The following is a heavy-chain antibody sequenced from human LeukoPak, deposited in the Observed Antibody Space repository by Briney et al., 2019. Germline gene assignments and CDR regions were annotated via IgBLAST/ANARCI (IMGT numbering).Heavy chain of an antibody. J-gene: IGHJ5*02. D-gene: IGHD6-19*01. Sequence: GGSLRLSCAASGFTLSIYDMHWVRQPPGKGLEWVSGIDIPGNTYYPDSVKGRFTMSRESAKNSLYLQMNSLRAGDTAVYYCARAVAGTHWFDPWGQGTLVTVSS. CDR2: IDIPGNT. CDR3: ARAVAGTHWFDP. CDR1: GFTLSIYD. V-gene: IGHV3-13*01.